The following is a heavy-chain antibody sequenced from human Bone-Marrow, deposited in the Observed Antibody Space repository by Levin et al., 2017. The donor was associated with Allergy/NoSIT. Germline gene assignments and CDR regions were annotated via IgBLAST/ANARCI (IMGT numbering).Heavy chain of an antibody. Sequence: KRGESLKISCEISGYSFSDHWINWVRQMPGKGLEWLGNIDPHDSFTNYSPSFQGHVTISADKSINTAYLQWSNLKASDTAIYYCVRRTGPYGGYFDYWGQGTLVTVSS. CDR1: GYSFSDHW. D-gene: IGHD4-23*01. CDR2: IDPHDSFT. V-gene: IGHV5-10-1*01. J-gene: IGHJ4*02. CDR3: VRRTGPYGGYFDY.